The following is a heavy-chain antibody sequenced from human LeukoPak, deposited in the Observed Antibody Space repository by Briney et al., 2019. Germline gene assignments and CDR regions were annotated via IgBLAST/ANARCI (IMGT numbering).Heavy chain of an antibody. CDR2: FDPEDGET. CDR1: GYTLTELS. Sequence: ASVKVSCKVSGYTLTELSMHWVRQAPGKGLEWMGGFDPEDGETIYAQKFQGRVTMTEDISTDTAYMELSSLRSEDTAVYYCATSITMIVVVIGYFQHWGQGTLVTVSS. V-gene: IGHV1-24*01. CDR3: ATSITMIVVVIGYFQH. J-gene: IGHJ1*01. D-gene: IGHD3-22*01.